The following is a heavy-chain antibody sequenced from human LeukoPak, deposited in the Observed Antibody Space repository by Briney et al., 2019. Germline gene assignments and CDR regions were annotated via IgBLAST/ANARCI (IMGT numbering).Heavy chain of an antibody. CDR3: ARSRRIAVALFDY. D-gene: IGHD6-19*01. CDR2: IDPNSGGT. CDR1: GYTFTSYG. Sequence: ASVKVSCKASGYTFTSYGISWVRQAPGQGLEWMGWIDPNSGGTNYAQKFQGRVTMTRGTSISTAYMELSRLRSDDTAVYYCARSRRIAVALFDYWGQGTLVTVSS. V-gene: IGHV1-2*02. J-gene: IGHJ4*02.